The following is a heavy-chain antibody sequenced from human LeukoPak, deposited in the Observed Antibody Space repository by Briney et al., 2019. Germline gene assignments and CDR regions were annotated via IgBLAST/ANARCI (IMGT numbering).Heavy chain of an antibody. D-gene: IGHD5-12*01. CDR2: IYYSGST. CDR1: GGSISSYY. J-gene: IGHJ5*01. CDR3: ARNYGDSAFDS. V-gene: IGHV4-59*01. Sequence: SETLSLTCTVSGGSISSYYWSWIRQPPGKGLELIGYIYYSGSTKYNPSLKSRVTISVDTSKKQFSLKLSSVTAADTAVYYCARNYGDSAFDSWGQGTLVTVSS.